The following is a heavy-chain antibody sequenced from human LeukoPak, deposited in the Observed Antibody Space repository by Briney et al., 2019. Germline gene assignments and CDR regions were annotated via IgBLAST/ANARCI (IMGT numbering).Heavy chain of an antibody. CDR3: VRVKGSYFDY. CDR1: GFPLSSYS. CDR2: ISSSGSAI. Sequence: GGSLRLSCAASGFPLSSYSINWVRQAPGKGLEWVSYISSSGSAIYYVDSVEGRFTVSRDNAKNSLFLQMNSPRAEDTAVYYCVRVKGSYFDYWGRGALVTVSS. V-gene: IGHV3-48*01. J-gene: IGHJ4*02. D-gene: IGHD2-15*01.